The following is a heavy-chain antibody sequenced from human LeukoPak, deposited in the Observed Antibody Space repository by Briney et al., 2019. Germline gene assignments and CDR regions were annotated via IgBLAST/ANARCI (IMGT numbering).Heavy chain of an antibody. D-gene: IGHD5-18*01. CDR3: AREGDTTTLFLDY. J-gene: IGHJ4*02. CDR2: INHSGST. Sequence: PSETLSLTCAVYGGSFSGYYWSWIRQPPGKGLEWTGEINHSGSTNYNPSLKSRVTISVDTSKNQFSLKLSSVTAADTAVYYCAREGDTTTLFLDYWGQGTLVTVSS. V-gene: IGHV4-34*01. CDR1: GGSFSGYY.